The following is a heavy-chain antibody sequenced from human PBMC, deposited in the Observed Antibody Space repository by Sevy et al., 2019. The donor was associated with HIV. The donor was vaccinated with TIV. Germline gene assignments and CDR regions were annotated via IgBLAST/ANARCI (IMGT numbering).Heavy chain of an antibody. D-gene: IGHD4-17*01. Sequence: GSLRLSCAASGFALSNYYAMHWVRQAPGKGLEWVALISYDGSDKYYADSVKGRFTISRDNFKNTLYLQMNSLTTEDTAVYYCARPRANYVDHYFFYAMDVWGQGTTVTVSS. V-gene: IGHV3-30-3*01. J-gene: IGHJ6*02. CDR3: ARPRANYVDHYFFYAMDV. CDR1: GFALSNYYA. CDR2: ISYDGSDK.